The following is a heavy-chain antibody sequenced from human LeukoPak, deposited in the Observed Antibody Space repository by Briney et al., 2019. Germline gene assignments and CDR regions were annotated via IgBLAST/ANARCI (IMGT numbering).Heavy chain of an antibody. CDR3: ARVSLGGLNKYYDFWSGIRGWYFDL. CDR2: IYYSGST. Sequence: PSETLSLTCTVSGGSIGSGDYYWSWIRQPPGKGLEWIGYIYYSGSTYYNPSLKSRVTISVDTSKNQFSLKLSSVTAADTAVYYCARVSLGGLNKYYDFWSGIRGWYFDLWGRGTLVTVSS. CDR1: GGSIGSGDYY. J-gene: IGHJ2*01. V-gene: IGHV4-30-4*08. D-gene: IGHD3-3*01.